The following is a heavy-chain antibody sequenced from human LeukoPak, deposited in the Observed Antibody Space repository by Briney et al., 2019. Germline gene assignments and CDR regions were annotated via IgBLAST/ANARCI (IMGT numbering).Heavy chain of an antibody. D-gene: IGHD3-10*01. CDR1: DDSIRSYY. J-gene: IGHJ3*02. Sequence: SETLSLTCTVSDDSIRSYYWSWIRQPAGKGLEWIGRISKSGTTNYNPSLKSRVTMSVDTSKNQFSLRLTSVTAADTAVYYCARDFPYGSGTYFAFHIWGQGTMVSVSS. CDR3: ARDFPYGSGTYFAFHI. CDR2: ISKSGTT. V-gene: IGHV4-4*07.